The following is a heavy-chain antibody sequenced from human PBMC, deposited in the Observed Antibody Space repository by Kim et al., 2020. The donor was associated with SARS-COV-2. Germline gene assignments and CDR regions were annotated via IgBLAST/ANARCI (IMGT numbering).Heavy chain of an antibody. V-gene: IGHV3-9*01. J-gene: IGHJ6*02. CDR2: ISWDSTKI. Sequence: GGSLRLSCAASGFSFDDFAMHWVRQIPGKGLEWVATISWDSTKIAYVDSVEGRFTISRDNGKSTLYLQMNSLRAEDTALYYCNPTFRYDVLGGYYNYYGMVVWGQETTVTVSS. D-gene: IGHD3-9*01. CDR3: NPTFRYDVLGGYYNYYGMVV. CDR1: GFSFDDFA.